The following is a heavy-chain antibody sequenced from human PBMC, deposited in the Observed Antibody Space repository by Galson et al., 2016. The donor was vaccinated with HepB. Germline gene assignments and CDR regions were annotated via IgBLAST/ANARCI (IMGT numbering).Heavy chain of an antibody. D-gene: IGHD3-10*01. V-gene: IGHV3-9*01. Sequence: SLRLSCAASGFTFDDYAMHWVRQAPGKGLEWVSSISWNSGSIDYADSVKGRFTISRGNAKNSLYLQMNSLRAEDTAFYYCASSQNYYGSGSYYGYWGQGTLVTVSS. CDR1: GFTFDDYA. J-gene: IGHJ4*02. CDR3: ASSQNYYGSGSYYGY. CDR2: ISWNSGSI.